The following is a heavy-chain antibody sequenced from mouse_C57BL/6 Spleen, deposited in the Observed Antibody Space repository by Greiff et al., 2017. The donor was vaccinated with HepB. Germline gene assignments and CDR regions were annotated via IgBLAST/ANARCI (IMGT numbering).Heavy chain of an antibody. CDR2: IRSKSNNYAT. D-gene: IGHD4-1*01. CDR1: GFSFNTYA. Sequence: DVHLVESGGGLVQPKGSLKLSCAASGFSFNTYAMNWVRQAPGKGLEWVARIRSKSNNYATYYADSVKDRFTISRDDSESMLYLQMNNLKTEDTAMYYCVRDWDRGWFAYWGQGTLVTVSA. V-gene: IGHV10-1*01. J-gene: IGHJ3*01. CDR3: VRDWDRGWFAY.